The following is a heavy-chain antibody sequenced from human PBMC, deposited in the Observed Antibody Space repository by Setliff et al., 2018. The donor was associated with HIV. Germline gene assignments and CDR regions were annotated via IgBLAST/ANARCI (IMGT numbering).Heavy chain of an antibody. J-gene: IGHJ4*02. D-gene: IGHD1-26*01. CDR1: GFVFTDHS. CDR2: ISATGTTV. CDR3: VRDQLRVPERWDFDF. V-gene: IGHV3-48*01. Sequence: PGESLTISCAASGFVFTDHSFHWVRQAPGEGLEWLSYISATGTTVSYADSVRGRFIISRESVRNELYLQMKRLRVEDTALYYCVRDQLRVPERWDFDFWGQGTLVTVSS.